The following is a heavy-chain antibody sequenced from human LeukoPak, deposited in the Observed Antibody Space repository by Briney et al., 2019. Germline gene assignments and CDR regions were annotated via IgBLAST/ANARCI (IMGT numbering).Heavy chain of an antibody. V-gene: IGHV1-8*01. CDR1: GYTFTSYD. CDR2: MNPNRGDT. CDR3: AKDGDSNYVHY. J-gene: IGHJ4*02. D-gene: IGHD4-11*01. Sequence: ASVKVSCKASGYTFTSYDIHWVRQATGQGLEWMGRMNPNRGDTDYAQKFQGRVTMTRDTSISTAYMELSSLRAEDTAIYYCAKDGDSNYVHYWGQGTLVTVSS.